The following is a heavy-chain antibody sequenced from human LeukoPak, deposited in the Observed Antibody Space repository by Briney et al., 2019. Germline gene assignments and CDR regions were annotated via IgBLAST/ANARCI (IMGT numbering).Heavy chain of an antibody. CDR2: IFPGDSDT. CDR3: ARHPFD. V-gene: IGHV5-51*01. CDR1: GYRFTSDW. J-gene: IGHJ4*02. Sequence: GESLKISSKASGYRFTSDWIAWVRQMPGKGLEWMGIIFPGDSDTRYSPSFQGQVTISTDNSISTAYLQWSSLKASDTAIYYCARHPFDWGQGTLVTVSS.